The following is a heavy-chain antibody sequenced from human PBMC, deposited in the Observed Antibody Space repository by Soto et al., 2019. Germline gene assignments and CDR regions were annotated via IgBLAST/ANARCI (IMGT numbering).Heavy chain of an antibody. CDR3: ARGSFSSSSSWFEP. CDR1: CGSISSGGYY. V-gene: IGHV4-31*03. CDR2: IYYSGRT. J-gene: IGHJ5*02. D-gene: IGHD6-6*01. Sequence: TLSLTCTVSCGSISSGGYYWSWILQHPVKGLEWIGYIYYSGRTYYNPSLHSRVSIAVDTTENQFSLKLTSVTAADTSVYYCARGSFSSSSSWFEPLGRGTLFIVS.